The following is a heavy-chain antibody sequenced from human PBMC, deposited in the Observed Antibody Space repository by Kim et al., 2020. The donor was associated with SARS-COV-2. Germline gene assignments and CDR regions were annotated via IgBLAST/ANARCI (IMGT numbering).Heavy chain of an antibody. CDR1: GFTFSAYS. V-gene: IGHV3-21*01. D-gene: IGHD4-4*01. CDR3: ANYRHTGVFRDVFDM. J-gene: IGHJ3*02. CDR2: ISSDSYFV. Sequence: GGSLRLSCEASGFTFSAYSMSWVRQAPGKGLQWVSSISSDSYFVNYDDSVKGRFTISRDNAKNSLNLELNSLRAEDTAIYYCANYRHTGVFRDVFDMWG.